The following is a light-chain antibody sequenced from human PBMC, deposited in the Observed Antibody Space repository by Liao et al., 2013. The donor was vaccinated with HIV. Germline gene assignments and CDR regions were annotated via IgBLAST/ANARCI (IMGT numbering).Light chain of an antibody. CDR3: QVWDRSSDHWV. V-gene: IGLV3-21*04. CDR1: SIGSKS. CDR2: HDT. J-gene: IGLJ3*02. Sequence: SYVLTQPSSLSVAPGKTARMTCGGNSIGSKSVHWYQQKPGQAPVLVISHDTDRPSGIPARFSASNSGNTATLTISRVEAGDEADYYCQVWDRSSDHWVFGGGTKLTVL.